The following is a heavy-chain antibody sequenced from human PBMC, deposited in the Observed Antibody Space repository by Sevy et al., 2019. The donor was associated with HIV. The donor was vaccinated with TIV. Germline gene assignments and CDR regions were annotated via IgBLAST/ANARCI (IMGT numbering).Heavy chain of an antibody. D-gene: IGHD5-12*01. CDR1: GSTFSSYA. V-gene: IGHV3-30-3*01. CDR2: ISYDGSNK. CDR3: ARTPESSGYDGPDY. Sequence: GGSLRLSCAASGSTFSSYAMHWVRQAPGKGLEWVAVISYDGSNKYYADSVKGRLTISRDNSKNTLYLQMNSLRAEDTAVYYCARTPESSGYDGPDYWGQGTLVTVSS. J-gene: IGHJ4*02.